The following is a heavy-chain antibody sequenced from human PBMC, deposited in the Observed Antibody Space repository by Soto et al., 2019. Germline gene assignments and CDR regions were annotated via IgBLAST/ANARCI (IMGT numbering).Heavy chain of an antibody. CDR3: ARWSRVAAYNWFDP. Sequence: SETLSLTCAVYGGSFSGYYWSWIRQPPGKGLEWIGEINHSGSTNYNPSLKSRVTISVDTSKNQFSLKLSSVTAADTAVYYCARWSRVAAYNWFDPWGQGTLVTVSS. CDR1: GGSFSGYY. D-gene: IGHD2-15*01. J-gene: IGHJ5*02. CDR2: INHSGST. V-gene: IGHV4-34*01.